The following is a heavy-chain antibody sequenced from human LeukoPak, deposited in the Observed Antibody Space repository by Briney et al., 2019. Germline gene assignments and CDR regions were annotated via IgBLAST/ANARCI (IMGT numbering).Heavy chain of an antibody. D-gene: IGHD6-6*01. Sequence: GGSLRLSCAASGFTFSDYYMSWIRQAPGKGLEWVSLISSTSPRAISYGDSVKGRFTTSRDDAKDSLFLQMNSLRVEDTAMYYCAGHARGSYLVYWGQGILVTVSA. CDR1: GFTFSDYY. CDR3: AGHARGSYLVY. V-gene: IGHV3-11*01. CDR2: ISSTSPRAI. J-gene: IGHJ4*02.